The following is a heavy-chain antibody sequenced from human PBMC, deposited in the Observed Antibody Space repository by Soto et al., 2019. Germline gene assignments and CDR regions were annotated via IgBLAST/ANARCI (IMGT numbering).Heavy chain of an antibody. Sequence: GGSLRLSCAASGFTFSSYAMSWVRQAPGKGLEWVSAISGSGGSTYYADSVKGRFTISRDNSKNTLYLQMNSLRAEDTTVYYCAKARGRLELPHYWGQGTLVTVSS. V-gene: IGHV3-23*01. D-gene: IGHD1-7*01. CDR2: ISGSGGST. CDR1: GFTFSSYA. CDR3: AKARGRLELPHY. J-gene: IGHJ4*02.